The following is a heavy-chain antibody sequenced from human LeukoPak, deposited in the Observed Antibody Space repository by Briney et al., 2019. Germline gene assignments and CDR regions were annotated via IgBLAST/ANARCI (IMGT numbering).Heavy chain of an antibody. J-gene: IGHJ4*02. D-gene: IGHD3-22*01. CDR1: GFTFDDYG. CDR3: ARDYYDSSGFY. CDR2: INWNGGST. V-gene: IGHV3-20*04. Sequence: GGSLRLSCAASGFTFDDYGMSWVRQAPGKGLEWVSGINWNGGSTGYADSVKGRFTISRDNAKNTLYLQMNSLRAEDTAVYYCARDYYDSSGFYWGQGTLVTVSS.